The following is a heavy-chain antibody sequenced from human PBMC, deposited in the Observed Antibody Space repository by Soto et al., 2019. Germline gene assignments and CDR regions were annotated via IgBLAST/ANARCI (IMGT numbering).Heavy chain of an antibody. CDR3: ARHGYSYGGGYF. CDR1: GFTFGSYA. CDR2: ISNDGTNK. D-gene: IGHD5-18*01. Sequence: GGSLRLSCVGTGFTFGSYAMHWVRQAPGKGLEWVAVISNDGTNKYYADSVEGRITISRDNSKNTLYLQMNSLRAEDTAVYYCARHGYSYGGGYFWGQGT. J-gene: IGHJ4*02. V-gene: IGHV3-30*14.